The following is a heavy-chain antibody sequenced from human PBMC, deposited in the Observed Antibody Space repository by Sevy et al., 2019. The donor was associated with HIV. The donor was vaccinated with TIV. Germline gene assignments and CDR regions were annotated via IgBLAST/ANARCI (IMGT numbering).Heavy chain of an antibody. CDR3: ARDSAVIPRGLVY. D-gene: IGHD3-9*01. J-gene: IGHJ4*02. Sequence: SETLSLTCTVSGASISSYFWTWIREPPGKGLEWIGNVYYSGTTNYNPSLKSRVTMSLDTSKNQFSLDLTSVTAADTAVYYCARDSAVIPRGLVYWGQGAQVTVSS. V-gene: IGHV4-59*13. CDR1: GASISSYF. CDR2: VYYSGTT.